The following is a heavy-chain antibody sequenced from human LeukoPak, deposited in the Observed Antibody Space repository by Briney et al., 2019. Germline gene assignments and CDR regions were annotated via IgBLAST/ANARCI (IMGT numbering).Heavy chain of an antibody. J-gene: IGHJ4*02. Sequence: ASVKVSCKASGYTFTSYGISWVRHAPGQGLEWMGWISAYNGNTNYAQKLQGRVTMTTDTSTSTAYMELRSLRSDDTAVYYCARDPPEDYYDSSGYYLFDYWGQGTLVTVSS. CDR1: GYTFTSYG. D-gene: IGHD3-22*01. CDR3: ARDPPEDYYDSSGYYLFDY. CDR2: ISAYNGNT. V-gene: IGHV1-18*01.